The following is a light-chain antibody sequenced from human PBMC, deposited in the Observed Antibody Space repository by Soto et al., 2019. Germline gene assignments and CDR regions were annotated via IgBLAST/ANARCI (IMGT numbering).Light chain of an antibody. CDR2: LEGSGNY. V-gene: IGLV4-60*02. CDR1: SGHSSYI. CDR3: ETWDSNNWV. Sequence: QSVLTQSSSASASLGSSVKLTCTLSSGHSSYIIAWHQQQPGKAPRYLMKLEGSGNYNKGSGVPDRFSGSSAGADRYLTISILPFDDAADYYCETWDSNNWVFGGGTKLTVL. J-gene: IGLJ3*02.